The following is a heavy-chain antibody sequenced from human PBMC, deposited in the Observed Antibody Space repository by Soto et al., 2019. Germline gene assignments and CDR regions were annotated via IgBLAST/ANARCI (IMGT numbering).Heavy chain of an antibody. CDR3: ARDLPPVDY. V-gene: IGHV1-18*01. CDR2: ISAYNGNT. CDR1: GYTFSSYH. Sequence: QIQLVQSGAEVKKPGASVKVSCKASGYTFSSYHITWVRQAPGQGLEWMGWISAYNGNTNYAQNLQGRVTMTTDPSTSTAYMELRSLRSDDSAVYYCARDLPPVDYRGQGTLVTVSS. J-gene: IGHJ4*02.